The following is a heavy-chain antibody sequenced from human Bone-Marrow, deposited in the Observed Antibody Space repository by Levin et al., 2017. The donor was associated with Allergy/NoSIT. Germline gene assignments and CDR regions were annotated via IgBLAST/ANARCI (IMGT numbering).Heavy chain of an antibody. J-gene: IGHJ5*02. D-gene: IGHD2-21*01. Sequence: SGPTLVKPPQTLTLTCTFSGFSLTTNRVGVAWVRQPPGKALEWLALIYGNDDKHYSPSLKSWLSITKDTSKNQVVLTMTNVDPVDTATYYCAHDKPGIGFDPWGQGTLVTVSS. CDR3: AHDKPGIGFDP. V-gene: IGHV2-5*01. CDR1: GFSLTTNRVG. CDR2: IYGNDDK.